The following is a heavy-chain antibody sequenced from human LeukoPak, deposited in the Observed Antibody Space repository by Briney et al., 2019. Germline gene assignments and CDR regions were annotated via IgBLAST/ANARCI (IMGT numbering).Heavy chain of an antibody. Sequence: GGSLRLSCAVSGITLSNYGMSWVRQAPGKGLEWVAGISDSGGRTTYADSVKGRFTISRDNPKNTLYRQMNSLRPEDTAVYFCAKRGVVIRVILVGFHKEAYYFDSWGQGALVTVSS. D-gene: IGHD3-22*01. CDR3: AKRGVVIRVILVGFHKEAYYFDS. V-gene: IGHV3-23*01. J-gene: IGHJ4*02. CDR1: GITLSNYG. CDR2: ISDSGGRT.